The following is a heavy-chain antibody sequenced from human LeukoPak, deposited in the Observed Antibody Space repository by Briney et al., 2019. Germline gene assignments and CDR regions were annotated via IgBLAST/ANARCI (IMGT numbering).Heavy chain of an antibody. V-gene: IGHV1-46*01. Sequence: ASVKVSCKASGYTFTSYYMHWVRQAPGQGLEWMGIINPSGGSTSYAQKFQGRVTMTRDTSTSTVYMELSSLRSEDTAVYCCARAPDYYDSSGYFDYWGQGTLVTVSS. CDR1: GYTFTSYY. J-gene: IGHJ4*02. CDR2: INPSGGST. CDR3: ARAPDYYDSSGYFDY. D-gene: IGHD3-22*01.